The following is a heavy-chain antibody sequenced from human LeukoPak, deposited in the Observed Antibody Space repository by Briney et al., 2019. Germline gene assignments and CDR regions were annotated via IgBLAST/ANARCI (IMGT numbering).Heavy chain of an antibody. CDR3: ARVGRIQYFDC. V-gene: IGHV3-48*03. Sequence: SGGSLRLSCSASEFTFSSYEMNWVRQAPGKGLEWVSYIRCGGDTTLYADSVKGRFTTSRDNAKTSLYLQLTSLRAEDTAVYYCARVGRIQYFDCWGQGTLVTVSS. D-gene: IGHD5-18*01. CDR2: IRCGGDTT. J-gene: IGHJ4*02. CDR1: EFTFSSYE.